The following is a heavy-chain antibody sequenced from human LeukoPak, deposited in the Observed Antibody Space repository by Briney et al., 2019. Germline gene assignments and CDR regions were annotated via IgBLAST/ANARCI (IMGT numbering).Heavy chain of an antibody. J-gene: IGHJ3*02. D-gene: IGHD3-22*01. CDR3: ARAGLWDYDDGSGYHNGAFDI. V-gene: IGHV3-74*01. CDR2: INSDGSST. Sequence: GGSLRLSCAASGFTFSSYWMHWVRQAPGKGLVWVSRINSDGSSTSYADSVKGRFTISRDNAKNTLYLQMNSLRAEDTAVYYCARAGLWDYDDGSGYHNGAFDIWGQGTMVTVSS. CDR1: GFTFSSYW.